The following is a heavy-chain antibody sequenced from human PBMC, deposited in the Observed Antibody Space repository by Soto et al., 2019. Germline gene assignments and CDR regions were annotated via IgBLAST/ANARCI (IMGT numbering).Heavy chain of an antibody. CDR3: ARTPYYYDTSGYSY. CDR1: GFTVSSNY. CDR2: ITIRTGNV. D-gene: IGHD3-22*01. Sequence: GGSLRLSCAASGFTVSSNYMSWVRQAPGKGLEWLAYITIRTGNVLYADSVRGRFTISADNAENSVILQMNSLRAEDTAVYYCARTPYYYDTSGYSYWGQGTLVTVSS. J-gene: IGHJ4*02. V-gene: IGHV3-48*01.